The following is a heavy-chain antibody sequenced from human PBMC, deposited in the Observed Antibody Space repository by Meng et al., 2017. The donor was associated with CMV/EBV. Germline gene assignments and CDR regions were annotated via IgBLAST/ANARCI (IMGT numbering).Heavy chain of an antibody. D-gene: IGHD3-10*01. CDR3: ARAQIRGVTTFHYYYYGMDV. CDR2: ISAYNGNT. CDR1: GYTFTSYG. J-gene: IGHJ6*02. V-gene: IGHV1-18*01. Sequence: ASVKVSCKASGYTFTSYGISWVRQAPGQGLEWMGWISAYNGNTNYAQKLQGRVTMTTDTSTSTAYMELSSLRSEDTAVYYCARAQIRGVTTFHYYYYGMDVWGQGTTVTVSS.